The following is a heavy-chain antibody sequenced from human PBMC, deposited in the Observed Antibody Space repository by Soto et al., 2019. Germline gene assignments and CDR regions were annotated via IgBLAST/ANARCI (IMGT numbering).Heavy chain of an antibody. D-gene: IGHD3-22*01. J-gene: IGHJ4*02. CDR1: GYSFTSYW. Sequence: EVQLVQSGAEVKKPGESLRISCKGSGYSFTSYWISWVRQMPGKGLEWMGRIDPSDSYTNYSPSFQGHVTISADKSISTAYLQWSSLKASDTAMYYCARLLPMNYYDSSGYLGEDYWGQGTLVTVSS. V-gene: IGHV5-10-1*03. CDR3: ARLLPMNYYDSSGYLGEDY. CDR2: IDPSDSYT.